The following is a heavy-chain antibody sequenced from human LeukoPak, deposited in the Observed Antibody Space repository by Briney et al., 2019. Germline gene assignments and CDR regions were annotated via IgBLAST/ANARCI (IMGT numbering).Heavy chain of an antibody. Sequence: GGSLRLSCVASGLTFSNAWMSWVRQAPGKGLEWVGRIKSKTDGGTTDYAAPVKGRFTILRDDSKNTLYLQMNSLKTEDTAVYYCTTPSSGSGDVWGQGTTVTVSS. CDR3: TTPSSGSGDV. D-gene: IGHD3-10*01. V-gene: IGHV3-15*01. CDR1: GLTFSNAW. CDR2: IKSKTDGGTT. J-gene: IGHJ6*02.